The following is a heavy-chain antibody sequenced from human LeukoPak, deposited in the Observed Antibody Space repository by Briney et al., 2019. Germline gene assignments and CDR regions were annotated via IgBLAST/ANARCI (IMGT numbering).Heavy chain of an antibody. CDR2: IDRDGRVQ. CDR3: TGGSDKVLSGGYYYYMDV. D-gene: IGHD2/OR15-2a*01. J-gene: IGHJ6*03. CDR1: GFTTHYW. Sequence: SGGSLRLSCTASGFTTHYWLNWVRQSPGKGLEWVANIDRDGRVQHYVDSVEGRFTISRDSAKNSLALQMHSLRAEDTAVYYCTGGSDKVLSGGYYYYMDVWGTGTTVTVSS. V-gene: IGHV3-7*01.